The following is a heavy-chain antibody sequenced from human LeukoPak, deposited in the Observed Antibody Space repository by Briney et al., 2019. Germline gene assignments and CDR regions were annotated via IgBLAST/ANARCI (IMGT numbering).Heavy chain of an antibody. Sequence: GGSLRLSCAASGFTFSSYAMSWVRQAPGKGLEWVSSISGFGDSTYYADSVKGRFTISRDNSKNTLYLQMNSLRAEDTAVYYCASLVGARPYFQHWGQGTLVTVSS. CDR1: GFTFSSYA. CDR2: ISGFGDST. J-gene: IGHJ1*01. CDR3: ASLVGARPYFQH. V-gene: IGHV3-23*01. D-gene: IGHD1-26*01.